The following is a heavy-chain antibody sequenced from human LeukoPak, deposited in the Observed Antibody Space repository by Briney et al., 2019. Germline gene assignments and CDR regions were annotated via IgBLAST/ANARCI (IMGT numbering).Heavy chain of an antibody. V-gene: IGHV3-30*18. CDR3: AKDAFDI. CDR2: ISYDGSNK. J-gene: IGHJ3*02. CDR1: GFTFSSYG. Sequence: GGSLRLSCAASGFTFSSYGMHWVRQAPGKGLEWVAVISYDGSNKYYADSVKGRFTISRDNSKNTLYLQMNSLRAEDTAVYYCAKDAFDIWGEGTMVTVSS.